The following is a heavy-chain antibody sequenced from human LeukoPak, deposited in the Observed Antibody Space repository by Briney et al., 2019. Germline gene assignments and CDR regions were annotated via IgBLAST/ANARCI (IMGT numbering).Heavy chain of an antibody. J-gene: IGHJ5*02. D-gene: IGHD3-9*01. CDR1: GYTFTGYY. CDR3: ARDVSYDILTGYYKDWFDP. Sequence: ASVKVSCKASGYTFTGYYMHWVRQAPGQGLEWMGWINPNSGGTNYAQKFQGRVTMTRDTSISTAYMELSRLRSGDTAVYYCARDVSYDILTGYYKDWFDPWGQGTLVTVSS. V-gene: IGHV1-2*02. CDR2: INPNSGGT.